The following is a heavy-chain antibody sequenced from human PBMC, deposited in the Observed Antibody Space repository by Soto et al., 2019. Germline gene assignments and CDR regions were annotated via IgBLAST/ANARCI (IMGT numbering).Heavy chain of an antibody. J-gene: IGHJ6*02. CDR1: GFTFSSYS. CDR3: AREGCSSTSCYSYYYYYGMDV. V-gene: IGHV3-48*02. CDR2: ISSSSTI. Sequence: GGSLRLSCAASGFTFSSYSMNWVRQAPGKGLEWVSYISSSSTIYYADSVKGRFTISRDNAKNSLYLQMNSLRDEDTAVYYCAREGCSSTSCYSYYYYYGMDVWGQGTTVTVSS. D-gene: IGHD2-2*01.